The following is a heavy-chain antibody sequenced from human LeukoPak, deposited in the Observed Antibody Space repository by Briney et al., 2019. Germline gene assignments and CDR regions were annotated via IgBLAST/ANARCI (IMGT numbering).Heavy chain of an antibody. CDR2: IGYDGNNK. CDR3: AKDRGTWYYMDV. Sequence: GGSLRLSCAASGFTFRGYGMHWVRQAPGKGLDWVAFIGYDGNNKYYVDSVKGRFTISRDNSRSTLYLQMNSLRGEDTAVYYCAKDRGTWYYMDVWGNGTTVTVSS. D-gene: IGHD3-10*01. CDR1: GFTFRGYG. J-gene: IGHJ6*03. V-gene: IGHV3-30*02.